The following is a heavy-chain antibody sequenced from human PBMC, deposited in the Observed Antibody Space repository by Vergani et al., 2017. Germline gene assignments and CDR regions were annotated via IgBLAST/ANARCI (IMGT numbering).Heavy chain of an antibody. V-gene: IGHV1-46*01. CDR3: SRGNLWGFDY. J-gene: IGHJ4*02. Sequence: QVQLVQSGAEVKKPGASVKVSCKASGYTFTSYYMHWVRQAPGQGLEWMGIINPSGCSTSYAQKFQGRVTMTRDTSTITVYMELRSLRSDDTAVYYFSRGNLWGFDYWGQGTLVTVSS. CDR1: GYTFTSYY. D-gene: IGHD3-16*01. CDR2: INPSGCST.